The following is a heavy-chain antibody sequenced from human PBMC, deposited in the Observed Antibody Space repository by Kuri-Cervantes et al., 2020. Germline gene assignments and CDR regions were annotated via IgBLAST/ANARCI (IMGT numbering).Heavy chain of an antibody. CDR1: GDSISSNYW. V-gene: IGHV4-4*02. CDR2: IHHSGST. Sequence: SETLSLTCAVSGDSISSNYWWSWLRQPPGKGLEWIGEIHHSGSTCYNPSLKSRVTISVDKSKNLFSLELSSVTAADTAVYYCARAGGFLAAEYWGQGTLVTVSS. J-gene: IGHJ4*02. CDR3: ARAGGFLAAEY. D-gene: IGHD6-25*01.